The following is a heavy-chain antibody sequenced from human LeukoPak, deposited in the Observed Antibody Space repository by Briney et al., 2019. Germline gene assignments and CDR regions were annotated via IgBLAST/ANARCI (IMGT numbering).Heavy chain of an antibody. J-gene: IGHJ4*02. Sequence: PGGSLRLPCAASGFNFRTYATSWVRQAPGKGLEWVSAISGGGDNTYYADSVKGRFTISRDFSKNTVYLQMNSLRAEDTAIYYCAKDECGNYCSVHYWGQGTLVTVSS. CDR2: ISGGGDNT. CDR3: AKDECGNYCSVHY. CDR1: GFNFRTYA. V-gene: IGHV3-23*01. D-gene: IGHD1-26*01.